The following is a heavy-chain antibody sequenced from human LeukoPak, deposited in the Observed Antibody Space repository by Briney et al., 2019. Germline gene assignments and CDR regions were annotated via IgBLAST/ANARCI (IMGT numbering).Heavy chain of an antibody. J-gene: IGHJ6*03. D-gene: IGHD2-2*02. Sequence: SETLSLTCTVSGYSISSGYYWGWIRQPPGKGLEWIGSIYHSGSTYYNPSLKSRVTISVDTSKNQFSLQLSSVTAADTAVYYCARSGQVHCSSTSCYTYYYYYMDVWGKGTTVTVSS. CDR3: ARSGQVHCSSTSCYTYYYYYMDV. V-gene: IGHV4-38-2*02. CDR2: IYHSGST. CDR1: GYSISSGYY.